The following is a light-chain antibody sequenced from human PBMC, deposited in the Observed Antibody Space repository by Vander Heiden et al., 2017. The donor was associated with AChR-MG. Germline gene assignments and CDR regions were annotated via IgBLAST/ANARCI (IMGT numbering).Light chain of an antibody. CDR3: CSYGGTYTFHVV. J-gene: IGLJ2*01. Sequence: QSVLTQPRSVSGSPGQSVTISCTGTSSDVGGHNYVSWYQQHPGKAPKLMIYDVTKRPSGVPDRFSGSKSGNTASLTISGLQADDEADYYCCSYGGTYTFHVVFGGGTKLTVL. CDR1: SSDVGGHNY. CDR2: DVT. V-gene: IGLV2-11*01.